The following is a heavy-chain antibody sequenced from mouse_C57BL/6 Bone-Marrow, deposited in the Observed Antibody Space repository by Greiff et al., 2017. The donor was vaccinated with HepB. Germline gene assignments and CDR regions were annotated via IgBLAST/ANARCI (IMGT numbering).Heavy chain of an antibody. CDR3: AYDYDDGLYAMDY. CDR2: IYPGDGDT. D-gene: IGHD2-4*01. CDR1: GYAFSSSW. V-gene: IGHV1-82*01. Sequence: VQLQQSGPELVKPGASVKISCKASGYAFSSSWMNWVKQRPGKGLEWIGRIYPGDGDTNYNGKFKGKATLTADKSSSTAYMQLSSLTSEDSAVYCCAYDYDDGLYAMDYWGQGTSVTVSS. J-gene: IGHJ4*01.